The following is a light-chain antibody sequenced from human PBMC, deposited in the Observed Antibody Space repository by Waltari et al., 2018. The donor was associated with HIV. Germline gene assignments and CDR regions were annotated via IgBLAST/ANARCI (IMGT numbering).Light chain of an antibody. CDR1: ESVRSK. CDR2: DAS. Sequence: EIVMTQSPVPLSVSPGERAPLSCRAVESVRSKVSWDQQKAVQAPRLLIYDASTSASCIPARFSGSGSGTEFTLTISSLQSEDFAVYYCQQYNDWPRTFGQWTKVESK. V-gene: IGKV3-15*01. CDR3: QQYNDWPRT. J-gene: IGKJ1*01.